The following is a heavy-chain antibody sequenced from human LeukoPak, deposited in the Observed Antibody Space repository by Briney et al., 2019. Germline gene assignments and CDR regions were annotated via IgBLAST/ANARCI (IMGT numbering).Heavy chain of an antibody. CDR1: GGSISSSSYY. D-gene: IGHD1-26*01. CDR2: IYYSGST. V-gene: IGHV4-39*07. CDR3: ARAPEWELFEVDAFDI. Sequence: PSETLSLTCTVSGGSISSSSYYWGWIRQPPGKGLEWIGSIYYSGSTNYNPSLKSRVTISVDTSKNQFSLKLSSVTAADTAVYYCARAPEWELFEVDAFDIWGQGTMVTVSS. J-gene: IGHJ3*02.